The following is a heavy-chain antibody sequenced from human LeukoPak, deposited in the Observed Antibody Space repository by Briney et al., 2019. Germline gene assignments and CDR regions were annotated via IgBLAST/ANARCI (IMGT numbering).Heavy chain of an antibody. CDR3: ARYEAVAGVFDY. CDR2: IYSSGST. Sequence: SETLSLTCTVSSDSINSGNYYRNWIRQPAGKGLEWIGRIYSSGSTNYNPSLKSRVTISVDTSKNQFSLKLSSVTAADTAVYYCARYEAVAGVFDYWGQGTLVTVSS. J-gene: IGHJ4*02. V-gene: IGHV4-61*02. CDR1: SDSINSGNYY. D-gene: IGHD6-19*01.